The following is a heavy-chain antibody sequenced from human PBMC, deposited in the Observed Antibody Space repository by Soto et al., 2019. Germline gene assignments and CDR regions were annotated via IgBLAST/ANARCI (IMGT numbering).Heavy chain of an antibody. Sequence: GGSVRLSCAASGFTFSSFWMYWVRQAPGRGLDWVATINQAGSEKYHVDSVKGRLTISRDNAKNSLYLQMSSLGADDTAVYYCARGYFFDSSRYYADYWGQGTLVTVSS. V-gene: IGHV3-7*03. D-gene: IGHD3-22*01. CDR3: ARGYFFDSSRYYADY. CDR2: INQAGSEK. CDR1: GFTFSSFW. J-gene: IGHJ4*02.